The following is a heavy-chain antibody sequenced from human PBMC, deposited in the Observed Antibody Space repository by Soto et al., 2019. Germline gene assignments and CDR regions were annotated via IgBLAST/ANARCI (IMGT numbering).Heavy chain of an antibody. D-gene: IGHD2-15*01. CDR1: GGSFSGYY. V-gene: IGHV4-34*01. J-gene: IGHJ6*02. Sequence: SETLSLTCAVYGGSFSGYYWSWIRQPPGKGLEWIGEINHSGSTNYNPSLKSRVTISVDTSKNQFSLKLSSVTAADTAVYYCARGSAALPPYYYYGMDVWGQGTTVTVSS. CDR3: ARGSAALPPYYYYGMDV. CDR2: INHSGST.